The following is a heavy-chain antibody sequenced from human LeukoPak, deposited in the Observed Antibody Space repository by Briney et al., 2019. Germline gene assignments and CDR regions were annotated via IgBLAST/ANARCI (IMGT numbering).Heavy chain of an antibody. CDR2: INPSGGST. CDR3: AREPAHDYGDYFD. Sequence: GASVRVSCKASGYTFTSYYMHWVRQAPGQGLEWMGIINPSGGSTSYAQKFQGRVTMTRDTSTSTVYMELSSLRSEDTAVYYCAREPAHDYGDYFDWGQGTLVTVSS. CDR1: GYTFTSYY. D-gene: IGHD4-17*01. V-gene: IGHV1-46*01. J-gene: IGHJ4*02.